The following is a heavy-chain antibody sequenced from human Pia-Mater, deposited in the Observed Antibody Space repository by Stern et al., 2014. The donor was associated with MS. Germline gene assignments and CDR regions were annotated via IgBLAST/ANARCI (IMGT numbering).Heavy chain of an antibody. CDR2: IGTAGDT. CDR3: ARGRADGTRQGYYFDY. Sequence: VQLVESGGGLVQPGGSLRLSCAASGFTFSSYDMHWVRQATGKGLERVSAIGTAGDTYYPGTVKCRFTISRENAKNSLYLQMNSLRAGDTAVYYCARGRADGTRQGYYFDYWGQGTLVTVSS. D-gene: IGHD6-13*01. CDR1: GFTFSSYD. J-gene: IGHJ4*02. V-gene: IGHV3-13*01.